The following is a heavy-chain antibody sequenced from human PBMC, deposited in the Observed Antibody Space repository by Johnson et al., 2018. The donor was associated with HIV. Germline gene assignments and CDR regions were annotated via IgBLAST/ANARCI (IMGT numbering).Heavy chain of an antibody. V-gene: IGHV3-13*01. CDR1: GFTFSSYD. D-gene: IGHD3-22*01. J-gene: IGHJ3*02. Sequence: AQMVESGGGVVQPGGSLRLSCAASGFTFSSYDMHWVRQATGKGLEWVSAIGTAGDTYYPDSVKGRFTISRDNSKNTLYLQMNSLRAEDTAVYYCARVGVDYYDRGATYQNAFDIWGQGTMVTVSS. CDR2: IGTAGDT. CDR3: ARVGVDYYDRGATYQNAFDI.